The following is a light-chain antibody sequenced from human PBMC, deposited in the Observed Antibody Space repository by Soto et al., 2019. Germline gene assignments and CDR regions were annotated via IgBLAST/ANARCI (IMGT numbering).Light chain of an antibody. V-gene: IGKV4-1*01. CDR1: QSLLYSSNNKNY. Sequence: DVVMTQSPDSLAVSLGERATINCKSSQSLLYSSNNKNYLAWYQQKPGQPPKLLIYWAFTRESGVPDRFSGSGSGTDFTLTISSLQAEDVAVYYCQQYYSGPDTFGQGTKLEIK. J-gene: IGKJ2*01. CDR2: WAF. CDR3: QQYYSGPDT.